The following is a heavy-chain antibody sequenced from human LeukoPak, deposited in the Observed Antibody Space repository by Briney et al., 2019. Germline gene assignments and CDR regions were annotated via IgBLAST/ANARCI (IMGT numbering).Heavy chain of an antibody. CDR3: ARDSAYGGNRHAVYYYMDV. CDR1: GYTFTGYY. Sequence: GASVKVSCKASGYTFTGYYMHWVRQAPGQGLEWMGWINPNSGGTNYAQKFQGRVTMTRDTSISTAYMELSRLRSDDTAVYYCARDSAYGGNRHAVYYYMDVWGKGTTVTISS. J-gene: IGHJ6*03. V-gene: IGHV1-2*02. CDR2: INPNSGGT. D-gene: IGHD4-23*01.